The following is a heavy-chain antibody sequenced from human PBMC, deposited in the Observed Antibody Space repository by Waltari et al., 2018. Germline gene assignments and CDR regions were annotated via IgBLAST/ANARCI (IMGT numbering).Heavy chain of an antibody. V-gene: IGHV1-2*06. D-gene: IGHD6-13*01. CDR3: ARQRAAHDQSFDY. CDR2: INPNSGGT. Sequence: QVQLVQSGAEVKKPGASVKVSCKASGYTFTGSYMHWVRQAPGQGLEWMGRINPNSGGTNYAQKFQGRVTMTRDTSISTAYMELSRLRSDDTAVYYCARQRAAHDQSFDYWGQGTLVTVSS. CDR1: GYTFTGSY. J-gene: IGHJ4*02.